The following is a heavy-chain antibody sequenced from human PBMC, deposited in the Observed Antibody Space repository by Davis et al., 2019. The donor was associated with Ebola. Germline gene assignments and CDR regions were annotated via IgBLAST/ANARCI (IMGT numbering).Heavy chain of an antibody. Sequence: MPSETLSLTCAVYGGSFSDYYWSWSRQPPGKGLEWIGEINHSGSTNYNPSLKSRVTISVDTSKNQFSLKLTFVTAADTAVYYCARGPPRYGFYWGQGTLVTVSS. J-gene: IGHJ4*02. V-gene: IGHV4-34*01. CDR2: INHSGST. CDR3: ARGPPRYGFY. D-gene: IGHD4-17*01. CDR1: GGSFSDYY.